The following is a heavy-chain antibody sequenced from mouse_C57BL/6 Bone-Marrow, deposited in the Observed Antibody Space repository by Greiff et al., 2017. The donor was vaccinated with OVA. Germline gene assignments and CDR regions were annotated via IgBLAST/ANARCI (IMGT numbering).Heavy chain of an antibody. CDR1: GYTFTDYE. J-gene: IGHJ3*01. CDR2: IDPETGGT. CDR3: ARYYYGSSFLFAY. V-gene: IGHV1-15*01. Sequence: QVQLQQSGAELVRPGASVTLSCKASGYTFTDYEMHWVKQTPVHGLEWIGAIDPETGGTAYNQKFKGKAILTADKSSSTAYMELRSLTSEDSAVYYCARYYYGSSFLFAYWGQGTLVTVSA. D-gene: IGHD1-1*01.